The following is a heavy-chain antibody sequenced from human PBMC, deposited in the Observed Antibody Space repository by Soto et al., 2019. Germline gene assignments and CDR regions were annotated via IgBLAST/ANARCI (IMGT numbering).Heavy chain of an antibody. CDR2: IYWNDDK. CDR1: GFSLSTSGVG. Sequence: SGPTLVNPTQPLTLTCTFSGFSLSTSGVGVGWIRQPPGKALEWLALIYWNDDKRYSPSLKSRLTITKDTSKNQVVLTMTNMDPVDTATYYCAHRGVYYYDSSGFSSPSNFDYWGQGTLVTVSS. V-gene: IGHV2-5*01. D-gene: IGHD3-22*01. J-gene: IGHJ4*02. CDR3: AHRGVYYYDSSGFSSPSNFDY.